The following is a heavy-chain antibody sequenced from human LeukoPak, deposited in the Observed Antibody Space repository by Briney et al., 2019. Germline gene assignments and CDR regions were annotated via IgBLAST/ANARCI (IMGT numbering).Heavy chain of an antibody. CDR3: AKDLAPSTLSGLFDY. CDR2: ISGSGGST. J-gene: IGHJ4*02. CDR1: GFTFSSYA. Sequence: GGSVRLSCADSGFTFSSYAMSWVRQAPGKGLEWVSAISGSGGSTYYADSVKGRFTISRDNSKNTLYLQMNSLRAEDTAVYYCAKDLAPSTLSGLFDYWGQGTLVTVSS. D-gene: IGHD2-15*01. V-gene: IGHV3-23*01.